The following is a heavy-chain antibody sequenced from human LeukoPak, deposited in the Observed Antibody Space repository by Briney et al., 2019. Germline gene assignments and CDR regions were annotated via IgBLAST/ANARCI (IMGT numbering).Heavy chain of an antibody. CDR3: ARRPVAGHFDY. D-gene: IGHD6-19*01. Sequence: GGSLRLSCAASGFTFSSYGMHWVRQAPGKGLEWVAVISYDGSNKYYADSVKGRFTISRDNSKNTLYLQMNSLRAEDTAVYYCARRPVAGHFDYWGQGTLVTVSS. CDR2: ISYDGSNK. J-gene: IGHJ4*02. CDR1: GFTFSSYG. V-gene: IGHV3-30*03.